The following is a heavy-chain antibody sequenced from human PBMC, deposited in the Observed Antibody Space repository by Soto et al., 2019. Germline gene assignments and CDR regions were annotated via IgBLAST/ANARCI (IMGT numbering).Heavy chain of an antibody. CDR3: ASHHGPTTSVNWFAP. D-gene: IGHD5-12*01. CDR2: ISTYSVDT. CDR1: GYTFFTYD. V-gene: IGHV1-18*01. Sequence: QVHLVQSGVEVKTPGASVKVSCQASGYTFFTYDISWVRQAPGQGLEWMGWISTYSVDTKYAQKFQGRVTMTTDPSTTTAYLELRRLRSDDTAVYYWASHHGPTTSVNWFAPWGQGTLVTVSS. J-gene: IGHJ5*02.